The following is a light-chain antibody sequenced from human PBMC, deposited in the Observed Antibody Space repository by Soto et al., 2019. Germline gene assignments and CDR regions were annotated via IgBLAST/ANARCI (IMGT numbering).Light chain of an antibody. Sequence: DIQMTQSPSTLSASVGDRVTITCRASQSLSGRLAWYQLKRVKAPKLLIYDASSLETGVPSRFSGSGSGQELSLIVSGRQPDDFATYYCQQYNTYARTFGQGPKVDIK. CDR3: QQYNTYART. V-gene: IGKV1-5*01. CDR2: DAS. J-gene: IGKJ1*01. CDR1: QSLSGR.